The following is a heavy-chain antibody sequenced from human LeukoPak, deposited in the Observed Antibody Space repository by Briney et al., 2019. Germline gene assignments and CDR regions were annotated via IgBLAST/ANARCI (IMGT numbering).Heavy chain of an antibody. Sequence: ASVKVSCKASGYTFTSYYMHWVRQAPGQGLEWMGIIYPSSGSTRYTQKFQGRINMTRDMSTRPVYMYVSSLRSEDTAVYYSARGLVGRGGGCLLLWGQGTLVTVSS. J-gene: IGHJ4*02. CDR1: GYTFTSYY. D-gene: IGHD2-15*01. CDR3: ARGLVGRGGGCLLL. CDR2: IYPSSGST. V-gene: IGHV1-46*03.